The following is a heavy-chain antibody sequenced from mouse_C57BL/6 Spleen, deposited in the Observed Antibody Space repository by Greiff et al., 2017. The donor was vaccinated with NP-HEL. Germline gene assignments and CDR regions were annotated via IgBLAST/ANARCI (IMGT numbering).Heavy chain of an antibody. CDR3: ARGAYYGSSYYAMDY. CDR2: IYPSDSET. D-gene: IGHD1-1*01. J-gene: IGHJ4*01. CDR1: GYTFTSYW. Sequence: QVQLQQPGAELVRPGSSVKLSCKASGYTFTSYWMDWVKQRPGQGLEWIGNIYPSDSETHYNQKFKDKATLTVDKSSSTAYMQLSSLTSEDSAVYYCARGAYYGSSYYAMDYWGQGTSVTVSS. V-gene: IGHV1-61*01.